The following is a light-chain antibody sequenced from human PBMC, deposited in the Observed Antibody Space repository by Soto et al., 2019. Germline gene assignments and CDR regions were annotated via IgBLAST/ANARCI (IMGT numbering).Light chain of an antibody. V-gene: IGLV1-47*01. Sequence: QSVLTQPPSASGTPGQRVTISCSGSSSNIGSNYVYWYQQLPGTAPKLLIYRNNQRPSVVPDRFSGSKSGTSASLAISGLRSEDEADYYCAAWEDSLSAHYVFGTGTKVTVL. CDR2: RNN. CDR1: SSNIGSNY. CDR3: AAWEDSLSAHYV. J-gene: IGLJ1*01.